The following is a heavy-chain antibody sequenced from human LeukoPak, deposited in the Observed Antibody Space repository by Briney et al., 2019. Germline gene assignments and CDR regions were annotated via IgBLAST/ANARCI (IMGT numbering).Heavy chain of an antibody. Sequence: SETLSLTCAVYGGSFSGYYWSWIRQPPGKGLEWIGEINHSGSTNYNPSLKSRVTISVDTSKNQFSLKLSSVTAADTAVYYCARGLYDSSGYYTPFDYWGQGTLVTVSS. CDR3: ARGLYDSSGYYTPFDY. CDR2: INHSGST. D-gene: IGHD3-22*01. V-gene: IGHV4-34*01. CDR1: GGSFSGYY. J-gene: IGHJ4*02.